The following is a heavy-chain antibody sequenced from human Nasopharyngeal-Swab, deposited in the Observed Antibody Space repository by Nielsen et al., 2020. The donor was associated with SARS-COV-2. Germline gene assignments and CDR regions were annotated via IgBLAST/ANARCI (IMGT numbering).Heavy chain of an antibody. CDR2: ISIYNADR. CDR1: GYSFRSYG. V-gene: IGHV1-18*01. CDR3: ARDVEEWLVVPSLSFDH. Sequence: ASVKVSCKASGYSFRSYGINWVRQAPGQGLECMVCISIYNADRNYAEKFQGRVSLTTDTSTTTAFMELTSLRSDDTAVYYCARDVEEWLVVPSLSFDHWGQGTLVTVSS. J-gene: IGHJ4*02. D-gene: IGHD5-18*01.